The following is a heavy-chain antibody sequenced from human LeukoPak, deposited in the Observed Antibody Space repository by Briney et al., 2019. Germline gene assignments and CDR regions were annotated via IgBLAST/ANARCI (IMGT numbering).Heavy chain of an antibody. CDR2: IYSGGST. Sequence: GGSLRLSCAASGFTFSSYAMSWVRPAPGKGLEWVSVIYSGGSTYYADSVKGRFTISRHNSKNTLYLQMNSLRAEDTAVYYCARDWNGDYAGRGAFDIWGQGTMVTVSS. D-gene: IGHD4-17*01. CDR3: ARDWNGDYAGRGAFDI. CDR1: GFTFSSYA. J-gene: IGHJ3*02. V-gene: IGHV3-53*04.